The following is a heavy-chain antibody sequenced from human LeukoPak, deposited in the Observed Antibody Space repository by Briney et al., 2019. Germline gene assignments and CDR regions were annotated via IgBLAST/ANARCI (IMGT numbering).Heavy chain of an antibody. CDR1: GGSFSGHY. CDR3: ARGAGWFDP. V-gene: IGHV4-34*01. Sequence: SETLSLTCAVYGGSFSGHYWSWIRQPPGKGLEWIGEINHSGSTNYNPSLKSRVTISVDTSKNQFSLKLSSVTAADTAVYYCARGAGWFDPWGQGTLVTVSS. J-gene: IGHJ5*02. CDR2: INHSGST.